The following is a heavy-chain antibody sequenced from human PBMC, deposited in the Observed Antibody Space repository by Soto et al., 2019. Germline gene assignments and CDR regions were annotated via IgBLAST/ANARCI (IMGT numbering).Heavy chain of an antibody. Sequence: SETLSLTCTVSGASISSTSYYWGWIRQPPGKGLEWIGNIYYSGSTYYNPSLKSRVTISVDTSKDQFSLKVSSMTAADTAVYHCARITSSFWFDPWGQGTLVTVSS. CDR3: ARITSSFWFDP. V-gene: IGHV4-39*01. CDR1: GASISSTSYY. D-gene: IGHD1-20*01. CDR2: IYYSGST. J-gene: IGHJ5*02.